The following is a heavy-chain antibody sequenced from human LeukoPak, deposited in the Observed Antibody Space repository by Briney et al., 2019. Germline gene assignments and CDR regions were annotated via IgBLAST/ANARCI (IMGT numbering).Heavy chain of an antibody. D-gene: IGHD2-8*01. Sequence: GGSLRLSCAASGFTFTSHLIHWVRQPPGKGLVWVSRVSGDGRTTNYADSVKGRFTISRDNAKNTVYLQMDSLRVEDTAVYYCVRITNGPEHWGQGTLVTVSS. CDR1: GFTFTSHL. CDR3: VRITNGPEH. J-gene: IGHJ1*01. CDR2: VSGDGRTT. V-gene: IGHV3-74*01.